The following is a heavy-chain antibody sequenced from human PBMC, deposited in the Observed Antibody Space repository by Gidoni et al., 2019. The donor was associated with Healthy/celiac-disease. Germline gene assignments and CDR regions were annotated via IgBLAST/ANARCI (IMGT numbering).Heavy chain of an antibody. CDR2: VSSSSSYI. CDR1: GFAFSSYS. J-gene: IGHJ3*02. D-gene: IGHD5-18*01. V-gene: IGHV3-21*01. Sequence: EVQLVESGGGLVTPGGSLSHSWTASGFAFSSYSMNWVRKGPGKGLEGVSSVSSSSSYICYADSVKGRFTMSRDNAKNSLYLQMSSLRAEDTAVYYCARAITAKTSLDAFDIWGQGTMVTVSS. CDR3: ARAITAKTSLDAFDI.